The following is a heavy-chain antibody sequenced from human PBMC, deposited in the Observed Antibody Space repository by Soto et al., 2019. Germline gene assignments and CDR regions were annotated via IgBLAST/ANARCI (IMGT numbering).Heavy chain of an antibody. D-gene: IGHD1-1*01. CDR2: INEDGSGT. J-gene: IGHJ4*02. CDR1: GFIFSNFW. V-gene: IGHV3-7*04. Sequence: GGSLRLSCTASGFIFSNFWMNWVRQAPGKGLEWLCNINEDGSGTSYVDSVKGRFTPSRDNAERSLYLHMNSLRAEDTAVYYCARGTSTPGFDYLGQGTLVTVSS. CDR3: ARGTSTPGFDY.